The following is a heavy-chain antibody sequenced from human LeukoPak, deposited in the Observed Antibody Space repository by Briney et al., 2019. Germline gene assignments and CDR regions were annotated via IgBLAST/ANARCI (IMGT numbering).Heavy chain of an antibody. Sequence: PGGSLTLSCAASGFAFNSLAMSWVRQAPGKGLEWVSVISRSGDSIYYADSVKGRFTISRDNSKNALSLQMNSLRAEDTAVYYCAQDLGPTWFDPWGQGTLATVSS. CDR3: AQDLGPTWFDP. V-gene: IGHV3-23*01. J-gene: IGHJ5*02. CDR2: ISRSGDSI. CDR1: GFAFNSLA. D-gene: IGHD7-27*01.